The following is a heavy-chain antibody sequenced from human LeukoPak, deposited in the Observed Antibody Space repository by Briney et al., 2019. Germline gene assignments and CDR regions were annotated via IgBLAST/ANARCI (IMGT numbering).Heavy chain of an antibody. J-gene: IGHJ4*02. V-gene: IGHV3-48*01. D-gene: IGHD3-22*01. CDR3: ARESDSSGYYLDY. Sequence: GESLRLSCAASGFTFSSYSMNWVRQAPGKGLEWVSYISSSSSTIYYADSVKGRFTISRDNAKKSLYLQMDSLRAEDTAVYYCARESDSSGYYLDYWGQGTLVTVSS. CDR2: ISSSSSTI. CDR1: GFTFSSYS.